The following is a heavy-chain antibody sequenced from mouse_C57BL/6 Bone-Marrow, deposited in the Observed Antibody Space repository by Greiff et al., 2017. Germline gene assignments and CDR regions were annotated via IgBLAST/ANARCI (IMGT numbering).Heavy chain of an antibody. Sequence: DVMLVESGGGLVKPGGSLKLSCAASGFTFSSYAMSWVRQTPEKRLEWVATISDGGSYTYYPDNVKGRFTISRDNAKNNLYLQMSHLKSEDTAMYYCARDRWLLRFAYWGQGTLVTVSA. CDR1: GFTFSSYA. CDR2: ISDGGSYT. V-gene: IGHV5-4*01. J-gene: IGHJ3*01. CDR3: ARDRWLLRFAY. D-gene: IGHD2-3*01.